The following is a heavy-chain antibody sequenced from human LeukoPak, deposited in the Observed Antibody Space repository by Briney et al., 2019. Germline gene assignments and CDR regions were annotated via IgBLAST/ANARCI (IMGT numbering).Heavy chain of an antibody. CDR3: ARDPGVGWTYYFDY. CDR1: GYTSTGYY. CDR2: INPNSGGT. J-gene: IGHJ4*02. V-gene: IGHV1-2*02. D-gene: IGHD3/OR15-3a*01. Sequence: ASVKVSYKASGYTSTGYYMHWVRQAPGQGLEWMGWINPNSGGTNYAQKFQGRVSMTRDTSISTAYMELSRLRSDDTAVHYCARDPGVGWTYYFDYWGQGTLVTVSS.